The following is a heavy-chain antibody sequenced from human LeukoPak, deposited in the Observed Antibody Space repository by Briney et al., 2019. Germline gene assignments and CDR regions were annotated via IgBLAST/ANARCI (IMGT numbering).Heavy chain of an antibody. CDR3: ARAGYYDFWSGGRYYYYGMDV. J-gene: IGHJ6*02. CDR1: RYTFTSYG. V-gene: IGHV1-18*01. Sequence: ASVKVSFKASRYTFTSYGISWVRQAPGQRLEWMGWTNAYNGNTNYAQKLQGRVTMTTDTSTSTAYMELRSLRSDDTAVYYCARAGYYDFWSGGRYYYYGMDVWGQGTTVTVSS. CDR2: TNAYNGNT. D-gene: IGHD3-3*01.